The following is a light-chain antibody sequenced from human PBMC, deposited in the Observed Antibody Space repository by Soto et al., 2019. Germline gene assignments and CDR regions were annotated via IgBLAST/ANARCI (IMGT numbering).Light chain of an antibody. Sequence: QSVLTQPASVSGSPGQSITISCTGASSDIGSYNYVSWYQQHPGKAPKLIIFGVSNRPSGVSNRFSGSKSGNTASLTISGLQAEDEADYYCSSYTSSASLRVLGGGTQLTVL. V-gene: IGLV2-14*01. CDR2: GVS. CDR1: SSDIGSYNY. CDR3: SSYTSSASLRV. J-gene: IGLJ3*02.